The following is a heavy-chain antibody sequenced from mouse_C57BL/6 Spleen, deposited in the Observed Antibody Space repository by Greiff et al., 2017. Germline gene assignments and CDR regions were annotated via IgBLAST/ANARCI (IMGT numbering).Heavy chain of an antibody. Sequence: EVKLMESGPGLVKPSQSLSLTCSVTGYSITSGYYWNWIRQFPGNKLEWMGYISYDGSNNYNPSLKNRISITRDTSKNQFFLKLNSVTTEDTATYYCARGHYGSSGAWFAYGGQGTLVTVSA. CDR1: GYSITSGYY. V-gene: IGHV3-6*01. D-gene: IGHD1-1*01. CDR2: ISYDGSN. CDR3: ARGHYGSSGAWFAY. J-gene: IGHJ3*01.